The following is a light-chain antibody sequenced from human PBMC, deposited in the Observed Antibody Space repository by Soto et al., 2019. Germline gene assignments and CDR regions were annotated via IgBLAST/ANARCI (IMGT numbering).Light chain of an antibody. J-gene: IGKJ3*01. CDR3: EQGSNWPPS. V-gene: IGKV3-11*01. Sequence: MVLTQSPATLSSSPGERATLSCRASQSVSGYLAWYQQKPGQAPRLLIYEASKRATGIPARFSGSGSGTDSTLTITSLEPEDFALYYCEQGSNWPPSFGTGTKVDIK. CDR1: QSVSGY. CDR2: EAS.